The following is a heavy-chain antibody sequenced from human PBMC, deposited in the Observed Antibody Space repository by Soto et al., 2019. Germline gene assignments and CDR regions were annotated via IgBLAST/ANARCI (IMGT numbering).Heavy chain of an antibody. D-gene: IGHD6-6*01. CDR3: ARGLFKRSARHFYYYGMDV. V-gene: IGHV4-34*01. Sequence: SETLSPTCAVSGPSFSGYCWTWVRQPPGKGPEWMGEINPGGSTNYSPSLKSRVTISIDTSKNQVSLTLKSVTAADTAVYYCARGLFKRSARHFYYYGMDVWGQGTSVTVSS. CDR1: GPSFSGYC. CDR2: INPGGST. J-gene: IGHJ6*01.